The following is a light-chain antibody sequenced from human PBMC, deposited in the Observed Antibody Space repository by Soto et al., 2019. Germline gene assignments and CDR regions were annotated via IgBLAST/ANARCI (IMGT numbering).Light chain of an antibody. CDR1: QSVSSN. CDR3: QQYNNWLRT. J-gene: IGKJ1*01. Sequence: EIVMTQSPATLSVSPGERATLSCRASQSVSSNLACYQQKPGQAPSLLIYGASTRATGIPARFSGSGSGTEFTLTISSLQSEDFAVYYCQQYNNWLRTFGQGTKVEIK. V-gene: IGKV3-15*01. CDR2: GAS.